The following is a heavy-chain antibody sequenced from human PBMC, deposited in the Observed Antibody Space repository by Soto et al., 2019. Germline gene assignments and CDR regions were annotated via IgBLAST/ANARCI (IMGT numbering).Heavy chain of an antibody. CDR3: ARGAIVVVGAATSPLDY. J-gene: IGHJ4*02. V-gene: IGHV3-21*02. CDR1: GFTFGSHS. Sequence: EVQLVESGGGLVKPGGSLRLSCAASGFTFGSHSMFWVRQAPGKGLEWVSSISDSSTYIFYADSVKGRFSISRDNAENSLFLHMDRLRAEDTAVYYCARGAIVVVGAATSPLDYWGPGTLVTVSS. D-gene: IGHD2-15*01. CDR2: ISDSSTYI.